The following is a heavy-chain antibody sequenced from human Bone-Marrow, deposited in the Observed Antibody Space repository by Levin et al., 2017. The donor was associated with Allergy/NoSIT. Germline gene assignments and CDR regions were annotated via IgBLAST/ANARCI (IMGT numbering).Heavy chain of an antibody. Sequence: RPGGSLRLSCAASGFSFRNYGMYWVRQAPGKGLEWVAMIWYDGGNTHHADSVKGRFTISRDNSNDTLFLELNSLRAEDTAVYYCARVSRHCSGGSCHGAALDVWGQGATVTVSS. D-gene: IGHD2-15*01. CDR1: GFSFRNYG. J-gene: IGHJ6*02. CDR3: ARVSRHCSGGSCHGAALDV. V-gene: IGHV3-33*01. CDR2: IWYDGGNT.